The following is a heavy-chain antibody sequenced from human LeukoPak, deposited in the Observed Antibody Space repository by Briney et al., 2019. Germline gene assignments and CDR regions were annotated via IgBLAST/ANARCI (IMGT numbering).Heavy chain of an antibody. CDR3: AMAEGYCSSTSCSTADAFEI. D-gene: IGHD2-2*02. Sequence: SVKVSCKASGGTFSSYAISWVRQAPGQGLEWMGGIIPIFGTANYAQKFQGRVTITADESTSTAYMELSSLRSEDTDVYYCAMAEGYCSSTSCSTADAFEIWGQGTMVTVSS. CDR1: GGTFSSYA. V-gene: IGHV1-69*13. CDR2: IIPIFGTA. J-gene: IGHJ3*02.